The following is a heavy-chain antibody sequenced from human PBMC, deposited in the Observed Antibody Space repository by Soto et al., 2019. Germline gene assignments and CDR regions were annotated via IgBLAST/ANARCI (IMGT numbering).Heavy chain of an antibody. Sequence: SVKVSCKASGGTFSSYAISWVRQAPGQGLEWMGGIIPIFGTANYAQKFQGRVTITADESTSTAYMELSSLRSEDTAVYYCARDRSLPGNYYYDSSGYAGMDVWGQGTTVTVPS. CDR1: GGTFSSYA. V-gene: IGHV1-69*13. CDR2: IIPIFGTA. CDR3: ARDRSLPGNYYYDSSGYAGMDV. J-gene: IGHJ6*02. D-gene: IGHD3-22*01.